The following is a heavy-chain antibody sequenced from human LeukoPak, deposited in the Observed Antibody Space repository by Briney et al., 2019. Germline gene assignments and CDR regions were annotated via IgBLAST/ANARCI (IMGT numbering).Heavy chain of an antibody. J-gene: IGHJ4*02. Sequence: GGSLRLSCAASGFSFSSYAMSWVRQAPGKGLEWVSAISGSGGSTYYADSVKGRFTISRGNSKNTLYLQMNSLRAEDTAVYYCAKVRNDILTGYYPYYFDYWGQGTLVTVSS. CDR1: GFSFSSYA. D-gene: IGHD3-9*01. V-gene: IGHV3-23*01. CDR2: ISGSGGST. CDR3: AKVRNDILTGYYPYYFDY.